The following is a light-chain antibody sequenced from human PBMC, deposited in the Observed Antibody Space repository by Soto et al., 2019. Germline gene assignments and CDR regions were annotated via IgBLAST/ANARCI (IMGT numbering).Light chain of an antibody. Sequence: EIVLTQSPGTLSLSQGERATLSCRASQSVSSLLAWYQQKPGQAPRLLIYRASTRAAGLPDRFSGSGSGTDFTLTISRLEPEDFAVYYCQQYGSSQLTFGGGTKVDNK. CDR1: QSVSSL. CDR2: RAS. V-gene: IGKV3-20*01. CDR3: QQYGSSQLT. J-gene: IGKJ4*01.